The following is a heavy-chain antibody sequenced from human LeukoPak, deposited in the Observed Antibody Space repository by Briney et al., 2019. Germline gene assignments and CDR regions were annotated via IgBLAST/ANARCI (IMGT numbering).Heavy chain of an antibody. CDR2: INPSGGST. D-gene: IGHD6-19*01. J-gene: IGHJ6*02. V-gene: IGHV1-46*01. Sequence: GASVKVSCKASGYTFTGYYMHWVRQAPGQGLEWMGIINPSGGSTSYAQKLQGRVTMTTDTSTSTAYMELRSLRSDDTAVYYCARDLSSGWYSPYYYYYGMDVWGQGTTVTVSS. CDR1: GYTFTGYY. CDR3: ARDLSSGWYSPYYYYYGMDV.